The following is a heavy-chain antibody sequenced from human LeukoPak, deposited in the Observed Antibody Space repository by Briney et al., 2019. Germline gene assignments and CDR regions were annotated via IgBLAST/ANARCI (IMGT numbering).Heavy chain of an antibody. CDR3: ARAWNVPDFGVVDNDAFDI. J-gene: IGHJ3*02. CDR2: INPSRGST. Sequence: ASVKVSCKASGYTFTNYYMHWVRQAPGKGLEWMGIINPSRGSTSYAQKFQGRVTMTRDTSTSPVYMDLSSLRSEDTAVYYCARAWNVPDFGVVDNDAFDIWGQGTMVTVSS. D-gene: IGHD3-3*01. CDR1: GYTFTNYY. V-gene: IGHV1-46*01.